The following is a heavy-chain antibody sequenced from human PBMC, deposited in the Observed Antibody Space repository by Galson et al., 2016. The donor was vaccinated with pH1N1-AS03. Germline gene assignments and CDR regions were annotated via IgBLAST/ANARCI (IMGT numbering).Heavy chain of an antibody. J-gene: IGHJ5*02. CDR3: ARDGGGIIDDALDT. V-gene: IGHV1-18*01. CDR1: GLTFSSYA. CDR2: ITPKDDDT. Sequence: SVKVSCKASGLTFSSYAISWVRQAPGQGLEWMGWITPKDDDTNYAPKFQGRVTMTRDLSTSSAYLELKRLTSDDTAVYFCARDGGGIIDDALDTWGQGALVIVSS. D-gene: IGHD2-21*01.